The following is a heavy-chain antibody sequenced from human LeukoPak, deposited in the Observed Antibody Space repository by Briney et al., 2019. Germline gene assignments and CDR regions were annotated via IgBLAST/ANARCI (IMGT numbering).Heavy chain of an antibody. V-gene: IGHV1-69*13. Sequence: SVKVSCKASGYTFTSYGISWVRQAPGQGLEWMGGIIPIFGTANYAQKFQGRVTITADESTSTAYMELSSLRSEDTAVYYCARDSGSYPYYYYGMDVWGQGTTVTVSS. CDR1: GYTFTSYG. CDR3: ARDSGSYPYYYYGMDV. CDR2: IIPIFGTA. D-gene: IGHD1-26*01. J-gene: IGHJ6*02.